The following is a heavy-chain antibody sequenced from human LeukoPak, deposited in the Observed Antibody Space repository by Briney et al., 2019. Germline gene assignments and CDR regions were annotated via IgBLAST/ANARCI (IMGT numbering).Heavy chain of an antibody. Sequence: GGSLRLSCAASGFTFSSYTMNWVRQAPGKGLEWVSSIFPSGGEIHYADSVRGRFTISRDNSKSTLSLQMNSLRDEDTAIYYCATYRQVLLPFESWGQGPLVTVSS. CDR3: ATYRQVLLPFES. D-gene: IGHD2/OR15-2a*01. V-gene: IGHV3-23*01. CDR2: IFPSGGEI. CDR1: GFTFSSYT. J-gene: IGHJ4*02.